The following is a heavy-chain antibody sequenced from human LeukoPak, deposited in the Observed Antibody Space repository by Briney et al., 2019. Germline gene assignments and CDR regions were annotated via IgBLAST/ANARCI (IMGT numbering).Heavy chain of an antibody. CDR2: ISSSGNTI. V-gene: IGHV3-11*04. CDR3: ASASWGSWYPSGCFDT. CDR1: GFTFSDYY. J-gene: IGHJ5*02. Sequence: PGGSLRLSCAASGFTFSDYYMSWIRQAPGKGLEWVSYISSSGNTIYYADSVKGRFTISRDNAKNSLYLQMNSLRADDTAVYYCASASWGSWYPSGCFDTWAQGTLVTVSS. D-gene: IGHD6-13*01.